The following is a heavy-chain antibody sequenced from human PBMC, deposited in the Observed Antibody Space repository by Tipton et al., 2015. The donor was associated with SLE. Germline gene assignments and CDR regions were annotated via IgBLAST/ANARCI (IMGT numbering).Heavy chain of an antibody. J-gene: IGHJ4*02. V-gene: IGHV4-30-4*01. Sequence: TLSLTCTVSGGSISSGGYYWSWIRQHPGKGLEWIAYTYYTGSTYYNPSLKSRVTISVDTSKNQFSLMLSSVTAADTAVYYCARAIAAAGDDFDYWGQGTLVTVSS. CDR2: TYYTGST. D-gene: IGHD6-13*01. CDR1: GGSISSGGYY. CDR3: ARAIAAAGDDFDY.